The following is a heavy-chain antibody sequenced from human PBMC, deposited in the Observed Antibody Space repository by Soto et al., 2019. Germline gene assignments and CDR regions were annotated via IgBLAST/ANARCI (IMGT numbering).Heavy chain of an antibody. D-gene: IGHD6-13*01. CDR2: INPGYPAGRST. CDR1: GYTLTTFF. CDR3: ASRGVGQLVLYYGMDV. V-gene: IGHV1-46*01. Sequence: ASVKVSCKASGYTLTTFFMHWVRQAPGQGLEWMGVINPGYPAGRSTTYAQKFQGRVTMTTDTSTSTVYMELSSLKASDTAMYYCASRGVGQLVLYYGMDVWGQGTTVTVSS. J-gene: IGHJ6*02.